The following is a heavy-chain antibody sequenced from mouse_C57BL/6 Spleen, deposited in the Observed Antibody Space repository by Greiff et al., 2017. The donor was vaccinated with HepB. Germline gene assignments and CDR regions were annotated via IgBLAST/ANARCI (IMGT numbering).Heavy chain of an antibody. CDR1: GFTFSSYA. J-gene: IGHJ2*01. CDR3: ARRYGGSSPYFDY. Sequence: EVKVVESGGGLVKPGGSLKLSCAASGFTFSSYAMSWVRQTPEKRLEWVATTSDGGSYTYYPDNVKGRFTISRDNAKNNLYLQMSHLKSEDTAMYYCARRYGGSSPYFDYWGQGTTLTVSS. D-gene: IGHD1-1*01. CDR2: TSDGGSYT. V-gene: IGHV5-4*03.